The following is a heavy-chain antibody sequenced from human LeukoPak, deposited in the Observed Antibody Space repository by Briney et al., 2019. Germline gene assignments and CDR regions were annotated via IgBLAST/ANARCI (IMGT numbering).Heavy chain of an antibody. CDR1: GFTVSSNS. V-gene: IGHV3-21*01. D-gene: IGHD2-15*01. CDR2: ISTSSSYI. CDR3: ARGADGVSSNSRGWLDP. J-gene: IGHJ5*02. Sequence: GGSLRLSCTVSGFTVSSNSMSWVRQAPGKGLEWVSSISTSSSYIYYADSLKGRFTISRDNARKSLYLQMNTLRAEDTAVYFCARGADGVSSNSRGWLDPWGQGTLVTVSS.